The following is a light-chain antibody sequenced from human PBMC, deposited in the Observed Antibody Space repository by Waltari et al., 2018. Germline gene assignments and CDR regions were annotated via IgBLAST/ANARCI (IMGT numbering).Light chain of an antibody. Sequence: DIVMTPSQDSLAVSLGERATINCKSSQSVLSISKNKNFLAWYQQKPGQPPKLRIYWAATRESGVPDRFSGSGSGTDFTLTISSLQAEDVAVYYCQQYYSTPPRFGQGTKVEI. CDR1: QSVLSISKNKNF. CDR2: WAA. V-gene: IGKV4-1*01. CDR3: QQYYSTPPR. J-gene: IGKJ1*01.